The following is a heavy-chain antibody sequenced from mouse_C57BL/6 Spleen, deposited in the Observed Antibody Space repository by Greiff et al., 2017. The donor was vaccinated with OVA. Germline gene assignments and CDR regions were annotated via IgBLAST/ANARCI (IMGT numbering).Heavy chain of an antibody. J-gene: IGHJ4*01. CDR1: GFTFSSYG. CDR2: ISSGGSYT. D-gene: IGHD2-4*01. Sequence: DVKLVESGGDLVKPGGSLKLSCAASGFTFSSYGMSWVRQTPDKRLEWVATISSGGSYTYYPDSVKGRFTISRDNAKNTLYLQMSSLKSEDTAMYYCARQGVYYDYDDGGYAMDYWGQGTSVTVSS. CDR3: ARQGVYYDYDDGGYAMDY. V-gene: IGHV5-6*02.